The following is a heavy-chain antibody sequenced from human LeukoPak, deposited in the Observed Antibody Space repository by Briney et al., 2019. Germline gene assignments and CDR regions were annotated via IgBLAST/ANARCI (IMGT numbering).Heavy chain of an antibody. D-gene: IGHD1-26*01. J-gene: IGHJ3*02. CDR3: ARPVGATTYAFDI. Sequence: PGESLKISCKGSGYSFTTYWIGWVRQVPGKGLEWMGIIYPGDSDTRYSPSFQGQVTISADKSISTAYLQWSSLKASDTAMYYCARPVGATTYAFDIWGQGTMVTVSS. CDR1: GYSFTTYW. V-gene: IGHV5-51*01. CDR2: IYPGDSDT.